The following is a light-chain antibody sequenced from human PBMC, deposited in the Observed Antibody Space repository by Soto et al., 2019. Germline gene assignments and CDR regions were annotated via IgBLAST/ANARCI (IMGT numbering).Light chain of an antibody. CDR3: QQYYNTTEVT. J-gene: IGKJ3*01. CDR1: QSVLYSSNNKNY. Sequence: DIVMTQSPDSLAVSLGERATINCKSSQSVLYSSNNKNYLAWYKQKPGQPPQLLIYWASTRESGVPDRCSGSGSGTDFTLTISSLQAEDGAVYYCQQYYNTTEVTFGPGTKVDIK. V-gene: IGKV4-1*01. CDR2: WAS.